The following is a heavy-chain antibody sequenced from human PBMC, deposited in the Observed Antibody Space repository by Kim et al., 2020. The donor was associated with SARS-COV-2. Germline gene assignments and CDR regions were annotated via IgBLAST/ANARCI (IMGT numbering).Heavy chain of an antibody. CDR1: GGSISSSSYY. Sequence: SETLSLTCTVSGGSISSSSYYWGWIRQPPGKGLEWIGSIYYSGSTYYNPSLKSRVTISVDTSKNQFSLKLSSVTAADTAVYYCARQVTLRGVWPYVNWFDPWGQGTLVTVSS. J-gene: IGHJ5*02. CDR2: IYYSGST. V-gene: IGHV4-39*01. D-gene: IGHD3-16*01. CDR3: ARQVTLRGVWPYVNWFDP.